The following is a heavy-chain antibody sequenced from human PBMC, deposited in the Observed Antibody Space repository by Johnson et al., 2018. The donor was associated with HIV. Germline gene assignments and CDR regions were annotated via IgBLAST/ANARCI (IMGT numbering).Heavy chain of an antibody. CDR1: GFTFNTYG. J-gene: IGHJ3*02. CDR2: ISYDGSNK. CDR3: AKDLQSGATTHAFDI. Sequence: QVQLVESGGGVVQPGRSLRLSCAASGFTFNTYGMHWVRQAPGKGLEWVAVISYDGSNKYYADSVKGRFTISRDNSKNTLYLQMNSLRAEDTALYYCAKDLQSGATTHAFDIWGQGTMVTVSS. D-gene: IGHD5-12*01. V-gene: IGHV3-30*18.